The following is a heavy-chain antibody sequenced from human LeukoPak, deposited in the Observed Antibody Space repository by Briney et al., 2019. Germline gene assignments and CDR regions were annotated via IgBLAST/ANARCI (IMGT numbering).Heavy chain of an antibody. V-gene: IGHV1-18*01. CDR2: ISAYNGNT. CDR3: ARDSNGYYDFWSGYNKYNWFDP. J-gene: IGHJ5*02. D-gene: IGHD3-3*01. Sequence: AASVKVSCKASGYTSTSYGISWVRQAPGQGLEWMGWISAYNGNTNYAQKFQGRVTITADESTSTAYMELSSLRSEDTAVYYCARDSNGYYDFWSGYNKYNWFDPWGQGTLVTVSS. CDR1: GYTSTSYG.